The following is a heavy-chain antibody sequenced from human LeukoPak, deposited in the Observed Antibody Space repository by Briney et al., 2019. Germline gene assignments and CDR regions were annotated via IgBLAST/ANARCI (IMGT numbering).Heavy chain of an antibody. J-gene: IGHJ5*02. CDR2: IYHSGST. CDR3: ARAVAAATNWFDP. V-gene: IGHV4-38-2*01. D-gene: IGHD2-15*01. Sequence: SETLSLTCAVSGYSISSGYYWGWIRQPPGKGLEWIGSIYHSGSTYYNPSLKSRVTISVDTSKNQFSLKLSSVTAADTAVYYCARAVAAATNWFDPWGQGTLVTVSS. CDR1: GYSISSGYY.